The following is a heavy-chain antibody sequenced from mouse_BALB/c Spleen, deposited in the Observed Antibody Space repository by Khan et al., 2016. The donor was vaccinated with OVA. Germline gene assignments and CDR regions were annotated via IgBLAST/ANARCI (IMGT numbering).Heavy chain of an antibody. D-gene: IGHD1-1*01. CDR3: ARGAYYGSSSFAY. CDR2: ISCYNGVI. CDR1: GYSFTGYY. V-gene: IGHV1S34*01. Sequence: LVKTGASVKISCKASGYSFTGYYMHWVKQSHGKSLEWIGYISCYNGVISYNQKFKGKATFTVATSSSTAYMQFNSLTSEDSEVYYCARGAYYGSSSFAYWGQGTMVTVSA. J-gene: IGHJ3*01.